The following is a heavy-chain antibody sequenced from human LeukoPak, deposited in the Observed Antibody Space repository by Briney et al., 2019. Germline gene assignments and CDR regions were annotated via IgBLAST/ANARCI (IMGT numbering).Heavy chain of an antibody. CDR2: INTNTGDP. Sequence: ASVKVSCKASGYTFTGYYMHWVRQAPGQGLEWMGWINTNTGDPTYAQGFTGRFVFSLDTSVSTAYLQISSLKAEDTAVYYCARDQDRGYDFSFDYWGQGSLVTVSS. CDR1: GYTFTGYY. D-gene: IGHD5-12*01. V-gene: IGHV7-4-1*02. J-gene: IGHJ4*02. CDR3: ARDQDRGYDFSFDY.